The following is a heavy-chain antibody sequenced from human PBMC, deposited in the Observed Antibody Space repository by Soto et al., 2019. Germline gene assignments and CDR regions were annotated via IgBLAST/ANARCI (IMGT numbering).Heavy chain of an antibody. CDR1: GWSFSGYY. CDR2: INHSGST. CDR3: ARASGIAAQYYYYYMDV. D-gene: IGHD6-6*01. J-gene: IGHJ6*03. V-gene: IGHV4-34*01. Sequence: SETLSLTCAFYGWSFSGYYWSWIRQPPGKGLEWIGEINHSGSTNYNPSLKSRVTISVDTSKNQFSLKLSSVTAADTAVYYCARASGIAAQYYYYYMDVWGKGTTVTVSS.